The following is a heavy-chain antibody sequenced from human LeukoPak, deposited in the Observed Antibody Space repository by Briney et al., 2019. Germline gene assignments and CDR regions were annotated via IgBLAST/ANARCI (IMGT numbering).Heavy chain of an antibody. Sequence: GGSLRLSCAASGFTFSNYSMNWVRQAPGKGLEWVSAISGSGGSTYYADSVKGRFTISRDNSKNTLYLQMNSLRAEDTAVYYCAKTPWYSSGDWFDPWGQGTLVTVSS. J-gene: IGHJ5*02. V-gene: IGHV3-23*01. CDR2: ISGSGGST. D-gene: IGHD6-19*01. CDR1: GFTFSNYS. CDR3: AKTPWYSSGDWFDP.